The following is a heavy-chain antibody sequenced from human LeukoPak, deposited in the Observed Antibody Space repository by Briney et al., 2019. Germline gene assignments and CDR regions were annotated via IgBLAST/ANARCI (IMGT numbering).Heavy chain of an antibody. J-gene: IGHJ4*02. CDR1: GFTFSSYW. CDR2: INPDGSYT. V-gene: IGHV3-74*01. D-gene: IGHD4-17*01. CDR3: TRDLYGDRDY. Sequence: GGSLRLSCAASGFTFSSYWMHWVRQPPGQGLVWVSRINPDGSYTSYADSVEGRFTISRDNAKNTLYLHMNTLRAEDTAVYYCTRDLYGDRDYWGQGTLVTVSS.